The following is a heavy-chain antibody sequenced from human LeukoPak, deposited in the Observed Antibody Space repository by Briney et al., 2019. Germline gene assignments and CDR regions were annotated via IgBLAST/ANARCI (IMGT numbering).Heavy chain of an antibody. D-gene: IGHD2-2*01. CDR1: GYTLTELS. CDR3: ASRLLGYCSSTSCTENSY. V-gene: IGHV1-24*01. CDR2: FDPEDGET. Sequence: ASVKVSCKVSGYTLTELSMHWVRQAPGKGLEWMGGFDPEDGETIYAQKFQGRVTMTEDTSTDTAYMELSSLRSEDTAVYYCASRLLGYCSSTSCTENSYWGQGTLVTVSS. J-gene: IGHJ4*02.